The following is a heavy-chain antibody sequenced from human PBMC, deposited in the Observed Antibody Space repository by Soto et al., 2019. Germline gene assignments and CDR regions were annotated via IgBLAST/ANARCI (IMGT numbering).Heavy chain of an antibody. CDR2: IWYDGSNK. CDR1: GFTFSSYA. J-gene: IGHJ4*02. V-gene: IGHV3-33*08. CDR3: ARGILWPDYFDY. D-gene: IGHD2-21*01. Sequence: GGSLRLSCAASGFTFSSYAMSWVRQAPGKGLEWVAVIWYDGSNKYYADSVKGRFTISRDNSKNTLYLQMNSLRAEDTAVYYCARGILWPDYFDYWGQGTLVTVSS.